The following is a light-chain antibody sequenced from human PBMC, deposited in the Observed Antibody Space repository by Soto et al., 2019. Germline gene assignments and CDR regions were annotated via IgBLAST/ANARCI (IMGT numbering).Light chain of an antibody. CDR2: KAS. V-gene: IGKV1-5*03. Sequence: DIQMTQSPSTLSASVGDRVTITCRASQSISSWLAWYQQKPGKAPKLLIYKASSLESGVPSRFSGSGSGTEFTLTISSLQPDDFATYYCQEYNSYPWTGGQGTKVEIK. J-gene: IGKJ1*01. CDR3: QEYNSYPWT. CDR1: QSISSW.